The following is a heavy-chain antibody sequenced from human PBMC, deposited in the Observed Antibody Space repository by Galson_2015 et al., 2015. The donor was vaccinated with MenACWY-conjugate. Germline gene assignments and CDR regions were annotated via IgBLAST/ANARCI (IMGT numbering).Heavy chain of an antibody. D-gene: IGHD2-2*01. Sequence: SLRLSCAVSGFPFSSYAMTWVRQAPGKGLEWVSTISDSGRTTYYADSVQGRFLISRDNSKNKVFLQMDSLRAEDTAVYYCARTAGSVPPWGQGTLVTVSS. CDR3: ARTAGSVPP. CDR1: GFPFSSYA. V-gene: IGHV3-23*01. J-gene: IGHJ5*02. CDR2: ISDSGRTT.